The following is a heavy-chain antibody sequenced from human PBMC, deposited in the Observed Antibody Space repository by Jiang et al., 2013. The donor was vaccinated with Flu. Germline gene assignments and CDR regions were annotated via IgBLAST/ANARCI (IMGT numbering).Heavy chain of an antibody. V-gene: IGHV4-31*03. Sequence: GSGLVKPSQTLSLTCTVSGGSISNGDYYWTWIRQHPGKGLEWIGYIYYSGSTYYNPSLKSRLTMSVDTSKNQFSLKLSSVTAADTAVYYCARLPRGSPHDSFDIWGQGTMVTVSS. J-gene: IGHJ3*02. CDR1: GGSISNGDYY. CDR3: ARLPRGSPHDSFDI. CDR2: IYYSGST. D-gene: IGHD6-25*01.